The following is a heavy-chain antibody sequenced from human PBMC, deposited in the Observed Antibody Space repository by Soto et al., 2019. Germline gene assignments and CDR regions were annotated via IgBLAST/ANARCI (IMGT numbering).Heavy chain of an antibody. J-gene: IGHJ6*02. CDR1: GYTFTNYD. CDR3: ARGYYFGSGRPTPGGMDV. V-gene: IGHV1-18*01. D-gene: IGHD3-10*01. Sequence: QVHLVQSGAEVKKPGASVKVSCKASGYTFTNYDINWVRQAPGQGLEWMGWISTYTGNTNYAQKLQGRGTMTTDTTTSTAYMELGSLRYDDTDVYYCARGYYFGSGRPTPGGMDVWGQGTTVTVSS. CDR2: ISTYTGNT.